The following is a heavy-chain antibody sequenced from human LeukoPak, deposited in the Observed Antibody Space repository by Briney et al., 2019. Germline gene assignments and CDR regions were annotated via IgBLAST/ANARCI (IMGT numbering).Heavy chain of an antibody. J-gene: IGHJ3*02. CDR1: GGSISSYY. CDR2: INHRGST. CDR3: AREGASSGLSVAFDI. Sequence: SETLSLTCTVSGGSISSYYWSWIRQPPGKGLEWIGEINHRGSTNYNPSLKSRVTISVDTSKNQFSLKLSSVTAADTAVYYCAREGASSGLSVAFDIWGQGTMVTVSS. D-gene: IGHD3-22*01. V-gene: IGHV4-34*01.